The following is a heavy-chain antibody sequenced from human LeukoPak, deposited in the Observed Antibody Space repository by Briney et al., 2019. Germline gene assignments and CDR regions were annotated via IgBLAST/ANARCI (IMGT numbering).Heavy chain of an antibody. D-gene: IGHD1-26*01. V-gene: IGHV1-2*02. Sequence: SVKLSCKPSGYTLTDQYMHWVRQAPGQGLEWIGWIDPNSGATNYTPRFQGRVTMTRDTSIITVYMELTRLTSGDTDLYYCKSIEGGQGTLVTVSS. CDR1: GYTLTDQY. CDR3: KSIE. J-gene: IGHJ4*02. CDR2: IDPNSGAT.